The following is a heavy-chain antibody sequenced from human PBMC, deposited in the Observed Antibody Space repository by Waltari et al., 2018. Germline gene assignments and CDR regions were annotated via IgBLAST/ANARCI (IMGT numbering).Heavy chain of an antibody. V-gene: IGHV3-23*04. D-gene: IGHD2-2*01. CDR2: ISGSGCST. Sequence: EVQLVESGGGLVQPGGSLRLSCAASGFTFSSYAMSWVRQAPGKGLEWVSAISGSGCSTYYADSVKGRFTISRDNAKNSLYLQMNSLRAEDMALYYCAKGVVPAIEWYFDYWGQGTLVTVSS. CDR1: GFTFSSYA. CDR3: AKGVVPAIEWYFDY. J-gene: IGHJ4*02.